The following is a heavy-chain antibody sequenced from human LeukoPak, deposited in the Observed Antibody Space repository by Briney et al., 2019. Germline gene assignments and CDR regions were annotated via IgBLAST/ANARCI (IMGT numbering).Heavy chain of an antibody. CDR2: ISAYNGNT. CDR3: ARDLRPGIAVAGTDFDY. V-gene: IGHV1-18*01. Sequence: ASVKVSCKASGYTFTSYGISWVRQAPGQGLEWMGWISAYNGNTNYAQKLQGRVTMTTDTSTSTAYMELRSLRSDDTAVYYCARDLRPGIAVAGTDFDYWGQGTLVTVSS. J-gene: IGHJ4*02. D-gene: IGHD6-19*01. CDR1: GYTFTSYG.